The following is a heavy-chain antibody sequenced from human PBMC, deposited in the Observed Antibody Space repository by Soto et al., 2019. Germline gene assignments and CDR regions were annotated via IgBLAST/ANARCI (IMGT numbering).Heavy chain of an antibody. CDR2: ISPGDSDT. V-gene: IGHV5-51*01. Sequence: GESLKISCNGSGYSFAGYWIGWVRQMPGKGLEWMGVISPGDSDTRYSPSFHGQVTISGDKSNSTAYLQRSSLKVSDTAMYFCARLPGVRVVFDGFNVWGQGTMVTVSS. J-gene: IGHJ3*01. CDR3: ARLPGVRVVFDGFNV. D-gene: IGHD3-10*01. CDR1: GYSFAGYW.